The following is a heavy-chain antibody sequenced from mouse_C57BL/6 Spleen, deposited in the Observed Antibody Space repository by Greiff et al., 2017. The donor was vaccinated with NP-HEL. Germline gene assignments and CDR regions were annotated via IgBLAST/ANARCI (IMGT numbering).Heavy chain of an antibody. V-gene: IGHV1-76*01. CDR2: IYPGSGNT. CDR3: ARDYYGSSYRAMDY. CDR1: GYTFTDYY. D-gene: IGHD1-1*01. J-gene: IGHJ4*01. Sequence: QVQLQQSGAELVRPGASVKLSCKASGYTFTDYYINWVKQRPGQGLEWIARIYPGSGNTYYNEKFKGKATLTAEKSSSTAYMQLSSLTSEDSAVYFCARDYYGSSYRAMDYWGQGTSVTVSS.